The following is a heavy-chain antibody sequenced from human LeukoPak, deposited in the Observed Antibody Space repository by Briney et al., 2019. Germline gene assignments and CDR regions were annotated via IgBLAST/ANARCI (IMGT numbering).Heavy chain of an antibody. J-gene: IGHJ4*02. Sequence: PSETLSLTCAVSGVSFNDYYWSWVRQTPGKGLEWIGEINHSGYTNDSPSLKSRVTLSIDTSRKQFSLNLRSVTAADTAVYFCARHPGYYDSSGPKDYWGQGTLVTVSS. CDR3: ARHPGYYDSSGPKDY. CDR1: GVSFNDYY. CDR2: INHSGYT. V-gene: IGHV4-34*01. D-gene: IGHD3-22*01.